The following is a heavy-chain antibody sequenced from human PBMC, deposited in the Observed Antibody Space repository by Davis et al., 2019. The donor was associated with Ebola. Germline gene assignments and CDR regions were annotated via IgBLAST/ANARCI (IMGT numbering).Heavy chain of an antibody. CDR1: GGSFSGYY. D-gene: IGHD3-3*01. CDR2: INHSGST. CDR3: ARRYYDFWSGSKEFDP. Sequence: PSDTLSLTCAVYGGSFSGYYWSWIRQPPGKGLEWIGEINHSGSTNYNPSLKSRVTISVDTSKNQFSLKLSSVTAADTAVYYCARRYYDFWSGSKEFDPWGQGTLVTVSS. V-gene: IGHV4-34*01. J-gene: IGHJ5*02.